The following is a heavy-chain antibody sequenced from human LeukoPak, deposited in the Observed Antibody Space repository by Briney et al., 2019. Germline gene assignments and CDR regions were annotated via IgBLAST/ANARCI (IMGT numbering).Heavy chain of an antibody. CDR1: GFTFSSYA. V-gene: IGHV3-23*01. J-gene: IGHJ4*02. CDR2: ISGSGDST. CDR3: AYLGLSSDWNDVPGPQIDH. D-gene: IGHD1-1*01. Sequence: GGSLRLSCAASGFTFSSYAMSWVRQAPGKGLEWVSVISGSGDSTYYADSVKGRFTISRDDSNTVYLQMSRLRVDDTAVYYCAYLGLSSDWNDVPGPQIDHWGQGALVSVST.